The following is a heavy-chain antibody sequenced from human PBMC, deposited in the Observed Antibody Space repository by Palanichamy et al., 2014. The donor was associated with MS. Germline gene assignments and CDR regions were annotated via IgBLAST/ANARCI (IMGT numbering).Heavy chain of an antibody. D-gene: IGHD1-1*01. CDR2: INWNGGST. V-gene: IGHV3-20*01. J-gene: IGHJ6*02. CDR1: GFTFDDYG. CDR3: ARGGYNWNDFTTEGHYGMDV. Sequence: EVQLVEVWGRCGTGLGGPVRLSCAASGFTFDDYGMSWVRQAPGKGLEWVSGINWNGGSTGYADSVKGRFTISRDNAKNSLYLQMNSLRAEDTALYHCARGGYNWNDFTTEGHYGMDVWGQGTTVTVSS.